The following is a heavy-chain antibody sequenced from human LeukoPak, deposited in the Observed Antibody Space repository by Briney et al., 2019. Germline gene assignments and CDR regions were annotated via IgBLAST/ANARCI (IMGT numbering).Heavy chain of an antibody. CDR1: GYTFTNYY. J-gene: IGHJ3*02. CDR3: AREGTERTQANWGVPDAFDI. V-gene: IGHV1-46*01. CDR2: INPSGGST. Sequence: ASVKVSCKASGYTFTNYYMHWVRQAPGQGLEWMGIINPSGGSTTYTEKFQGRVTMTTDTSTSTVYMELSSLRSEDTAVYYCAREGTERTQANWGVPDAFDIWGQGTMVTVSS. D-gene: IGHD7-27*01.